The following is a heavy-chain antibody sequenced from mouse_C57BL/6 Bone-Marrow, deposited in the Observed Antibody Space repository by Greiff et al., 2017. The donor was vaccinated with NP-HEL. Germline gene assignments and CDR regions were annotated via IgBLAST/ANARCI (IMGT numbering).Heavy chain of an antibody. Sequence: EVKLVESGAELVRPGASVKLSCTASGFNIKDDYMHWVKQRPEQGLEWIGWIDPENGDTEYASKFQGKATITADTSSNTAYLQLSSLTSEDTAVYYCTTRYYGSSSSWFAYWGQGTLVTVSA. CDR2: IDPENGDT. CDR1: GFNIKDDY. CDR3: TTRYYGSSSSWFAY. D-gene: IGHD1-1*01. V-gene: IGHV14-4*01. J-gene: IGHJ3*01.